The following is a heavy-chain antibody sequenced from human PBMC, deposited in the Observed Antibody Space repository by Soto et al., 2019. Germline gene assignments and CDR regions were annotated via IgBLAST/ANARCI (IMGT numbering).Heavy chain of an antibody. D-gene: IGHD1-1*01. V-gene: IGHV3-30-3*01. CDR1: GFTFSSYA. CDR3: PERVDGPFDY. CDR2: ISYDGSNK. J-gene: IGHJ4*02. Sequence: QVQLVESGGGVVQPGRSLRLSSAASGFTFSSYAMHWVRQAPGKGLEWVAVISYDGSNKYYADSVKGRFTISRDNSKNTLYLQINSLRAEDTAVYYGPERVDGPFDYWGQGTLVTVSS.